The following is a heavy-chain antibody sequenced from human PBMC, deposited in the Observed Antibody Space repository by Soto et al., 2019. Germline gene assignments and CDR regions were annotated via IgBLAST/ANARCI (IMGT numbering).Heavy chain of an antibody. Sequence: QVQLVESGGGVVQPGRSLRLSCAASGFTFSSYAMHWVRQAPGKGLEWVAVISYDGSNKYYADSVKGRFTISRDNSKNTLYLQMNSLRAEDTAVYYCARDPLRFLEWLSSSNYYYYYGMDVWGQGTTVTVSS. D-gene: IGHD3-3*01. V-gene: IGHV3-30-3*01. CDR1: GFTFSSYA. CDR3: ARDPLRFLEWLSSSNYYYYYGMDV. J-gene: IGHJ6*02. CDR2: ISYDGSNK.